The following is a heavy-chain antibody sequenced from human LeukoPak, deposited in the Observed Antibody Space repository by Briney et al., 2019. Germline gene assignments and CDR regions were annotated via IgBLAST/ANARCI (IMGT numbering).Heavy chain of an antibody. J-gene: IGHJ3*02. Sequence: PGGSLRLSCAASGFTVSSNYMSWIRQAPGKGLEWVANTGQDGSENYYVDSVKGRFTISRDNAKNSVYLQMNYLRAEDTAVYYCAREGDAFDIWGQGTMVTVSS. D-gene: IGHD3-10*01. CDR3: AREGDAFDI. CDR2: TGQDGSEN. CDR1: GFTVSSNY. V-gene: IGHV3-7*01.